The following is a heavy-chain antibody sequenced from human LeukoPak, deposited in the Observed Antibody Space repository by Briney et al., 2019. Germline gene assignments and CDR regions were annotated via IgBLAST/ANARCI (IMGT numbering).Heavy chain of an antibody. V-gene: IGHV4-39*01. Sequence: PSETLSLTCTGGSISSSNYYWGWIRQPPGKGLEWIGSIYYRGSTYYNPSLKSRLTISVDTSKNQFSLKLSSVTAADTAVYYCARRGIGYCSSTSCPNAFDIWGQGTMVTVSS. CDR2: IYYRGST. CDR3: ARRGIGYCSSTSCPNAFDI. CDR1: GSISSSNYY. D-gene: IGHD2-2*01. J-gene: IGHJ3*02.